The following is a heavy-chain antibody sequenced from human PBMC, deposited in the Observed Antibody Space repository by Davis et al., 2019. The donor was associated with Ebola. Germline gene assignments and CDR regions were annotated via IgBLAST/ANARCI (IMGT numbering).Heavy chain of an antibody. Sequence: GESLKIPCAASGFTFSSYAMSWVRQAPGKGLEWVSAISGSGGSTYYADSVKGRFTISRDNSKNTLYLQMNSLRDEETAVYYCARDFFRWGIYYGMDVWGQGTTVTVSS. CDR2: ISGSGGST. V-gene: IGHV3-23*01. J-gene: IGHJ6*02. D-gene: IGHD3-16*01. CDR3: ARDFFRWGIYYGMDV. CDR1: GFTFSSYA.